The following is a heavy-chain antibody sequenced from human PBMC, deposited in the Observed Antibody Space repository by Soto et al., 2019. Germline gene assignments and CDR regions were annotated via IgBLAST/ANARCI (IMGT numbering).Heavy chain of an antibody. CDR2: ILYDGSNK. CDR1: GFTFSSYG. Sequence: GGSLRLSCAASGFTFSSYGMHWVRQAPGKGLEWVAVILYDGSNKYYADSVKGRFTISRDNSKNTLYLQMNSLRSDDTAVYYCARDRPTSSIRARDYYYAMDVWGQGTTVTVSS. V-gene: IGHV3-30*03. CDR3: ARDRPTSSIRARDYYYAMDV. J-gene: IGHJ6*02. D-gene: IGHD6-6*01.